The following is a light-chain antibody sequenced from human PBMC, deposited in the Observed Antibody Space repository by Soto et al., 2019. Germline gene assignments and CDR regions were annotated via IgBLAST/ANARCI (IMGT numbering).Light chain of an antibody. V-gene: IGLV2-11*01. CDR1: SSDVGTYDF. J-gene: IGLJ1*01. Sequence: QSALTQPRSVSGSPGQSVTISCTGTSSDVGTYDFVSWYQQHPGKAPRFMTFDVSERPSGVPDRFSGSKSGNTASLTISGLQAEDEADYYCCLYAVTFYVFGTGTKVTV. CDR2: DVS. CDR3: CLYAVTFYV.